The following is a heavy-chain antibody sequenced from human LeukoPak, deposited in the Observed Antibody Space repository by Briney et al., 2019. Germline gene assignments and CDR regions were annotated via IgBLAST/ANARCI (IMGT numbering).Heavy chain of an antibody. CDR1: GYSISGGYY. CDR2: IYHGGST. V-gene: IGHV4-38-2*02. Sequence: SETLSLTCTVSGYSISGGYYRGWIRQPPGKGLEWIGTIYHGGSTYYNPSLESRVTISLDTSKNHFSLNLTSVTAADTAMYYCARVAERTWLPYDAAFDIWGLGTMVTVSS. J-gene: IGHJ3*02. D-gene: IGHD3-9*01. CDR3: ARVAERTWLPYDAAFDI.